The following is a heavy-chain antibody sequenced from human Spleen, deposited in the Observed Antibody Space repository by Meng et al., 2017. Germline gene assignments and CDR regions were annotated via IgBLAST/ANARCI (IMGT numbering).Heavy chain of an antibody. CDR2: IIPIFGTA. CDR3: ASRPRVYDAFDI. J-gene: IGHJ3*02. D-gene: IGHD6-13*01. Sequence: SVKVSCKASEGTFSSYAISWVRQAPGQGLEWMGGIIPIFGTANYAQKFQGRVTITADKFTSTAYMELSSLRSEDTAVYYCASRPRVYDAFDIWGQGTMVTVSS. V-gene: IGHV1-69*06. CDR1: EGTFSSYA.